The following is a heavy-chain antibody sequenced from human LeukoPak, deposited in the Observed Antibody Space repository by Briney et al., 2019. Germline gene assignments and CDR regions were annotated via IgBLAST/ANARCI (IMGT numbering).Heavy chain of an antibody. CDR2: IWYDGSNK. D-gene: IGHD6-19*01. Sequence: HPGGSLRLSCAEPGVTFSTYVMSTVRQAPGKGLEWVAVIWYDGSNKYYADSVKGRFTISRDNSKNTLYLQMNSPRAEDTAVYYCVRHLCNDGWSYFDYWGQGTLVTVSS. CDR1: GVTFSTYV. V-gene: IGHV3-33*01. J-gene: IGHJ4*02. CDR3: VRHLCNDGWSYFDY.